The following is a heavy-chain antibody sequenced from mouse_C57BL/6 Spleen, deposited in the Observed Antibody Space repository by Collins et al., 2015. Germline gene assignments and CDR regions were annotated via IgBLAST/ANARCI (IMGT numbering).Heavy chain of an antibody. CDR3: ARGGVWFAY. J-gene: IGHJ3*01. CDR1: GYSITSGYD. CDR2: ISYSGST. V-gene: IGHV3-1*01. Sequence: DVQLQESGPGMVKPSQSLSLTCTVTGYSITSGYDWHWIRHFPGNKLEWMGYISYSGSTNYNPSLKSRISITHDTSKNHFFLKLNSVTTEDTATYYCARGGVWFAYWGQGDSGHCLC.